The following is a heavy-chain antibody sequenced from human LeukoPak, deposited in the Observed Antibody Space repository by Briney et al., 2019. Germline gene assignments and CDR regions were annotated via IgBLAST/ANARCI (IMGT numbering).Heavy chain of an antibody. V-gene: IGHV3-30*18. Sequence: GRSLRLSCAASRFRFNTYGMHWVRQAPGKGLEWVAVISYDGSNKYYADSVKGRFTISRDNSKNTLYLQMNSLRAEDTAVYYCAKDRGYKYSSSWYLGFDYWGQGTLVTVSS. CDR2: ISYDGSNK. J-gene: IGHJ4*02. CDR1: RFRFNTYG. CDR3: AKDRGYKYSSSWYLGFDY. D-gene: IGHD6-13*01.